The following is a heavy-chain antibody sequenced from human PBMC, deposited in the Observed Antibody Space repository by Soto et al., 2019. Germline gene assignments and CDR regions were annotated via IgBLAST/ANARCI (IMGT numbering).Heavy chain of an antibody. CDR1: GFTFSSYW. J-gene: IGHJ4*02. D-gene: IGHD4-17*01. V-gene: IGHV3-7*01. Sequence: GGSLRLSCAASGFTFSSYWMSWVRQAPGKGPGWVANIKQDGSEKYYVDSVKGRFTISRDNAKNSLYLQMNSLRAEDTALYYCVGYGDYLKYYFDHWGQGTLVTVSS. CDR3: VGYGDYLKYYFDH. CDR2: IKQDGSEK.